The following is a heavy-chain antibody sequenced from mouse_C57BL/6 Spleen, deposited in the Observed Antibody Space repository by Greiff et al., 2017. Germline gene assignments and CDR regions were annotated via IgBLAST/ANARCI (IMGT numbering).Heavy chain of an antibody. CDR3: ARGDYGSSIDY. V-gene: IGHV5-6*01. CDR1: GFTFSSYG. J-gene: IGHJ2*01. Sequence: EVHLVESGGDLVKPGGSLKLSCAASGFTFSSYGMSLVRQTPDKRLEWVATISSGGSYTYYPDSVKGRFTISRDNAKNTLYLQMSRLKSEDTAMYYCARGDYGSSIDYWGQGTTLTVSS. D-gene: IGHD1-1*01. CDR2: ISSGGSYT.